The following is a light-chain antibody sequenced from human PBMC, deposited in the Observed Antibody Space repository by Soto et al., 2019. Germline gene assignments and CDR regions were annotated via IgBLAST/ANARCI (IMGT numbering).Light chain of an antibody. CDR2: XXX. V-gene: IGLV2-8*01. Sequence: QSALTQPPSASGSPGQSVAISCTGTSSDVGGYNYVSWYQQHPGKAPKLXXXXXXKRPSGVNDRLSGSKSGNTASLTVSGLQAEDEADYYCSSYAGSSNVFGTGTKVTVL. CDR1: SSDVGGYNY. J-gene: IGLJ1*01. CDR3: SSYAGSSNV.